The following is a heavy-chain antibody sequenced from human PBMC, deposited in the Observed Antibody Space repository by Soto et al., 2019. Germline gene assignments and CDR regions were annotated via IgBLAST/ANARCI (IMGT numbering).Heavy chain of an antibody. CDR2: MNPNSGNT. J-gene: IGHJ6*02. Sequence: ASVKVSCKASGYTFTSYDINWVRQATGQGLEWMGWMNPNSGNTGYAQKFQGRVTMTRNTSISTAYMELSSLRSEDTAVYYCARGHNVFWSGPSRCYGMDVWGQGTTVTVSS. V-gene: IGHV1-8*01. CDR1: GYTFTSYD. D-gene: IGHD3-3*01. CDR3: ARGHNVFWSGPSRCYGMDV.